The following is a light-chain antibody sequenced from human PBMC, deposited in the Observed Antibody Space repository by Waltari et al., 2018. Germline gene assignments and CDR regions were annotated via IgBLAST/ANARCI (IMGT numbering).Light chain of an antibody. Sequence: EIVLTQSPGTLSLSPGERATLSCRASQSVSRSLAWYQQKPGQAPRRLSYGASSRATGVPDRFSGSGSGTDFSLTISRLEPEDFAVYYCQHYVRLPVSFGQGTKVEIK. J-gene: IGKJ1*01. V-gene: IGKV3-20*01. CDR3: QHYVRLPVS. CDR1: QSVSRS. CDR2: GAS.